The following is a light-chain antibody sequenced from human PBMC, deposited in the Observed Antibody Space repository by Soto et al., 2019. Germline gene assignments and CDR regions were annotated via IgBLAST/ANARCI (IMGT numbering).Light chain of an antibody. J-gene: IGKJ3*01. CDR2: AAS. CDR1: QSISSY. Sequence: DLQMTQSPSSLSASVGDRVTITCRASQSISSYLNWYQQKPGKAPNLLIYAASSLQSGVPSKFRGSGSGTDFTLTISSLQPEDFATYYCQQSYSSPFPFGPGTKVDIK. CDR3: QQSYSSPFP. V-gene: IGKV1-39*01.